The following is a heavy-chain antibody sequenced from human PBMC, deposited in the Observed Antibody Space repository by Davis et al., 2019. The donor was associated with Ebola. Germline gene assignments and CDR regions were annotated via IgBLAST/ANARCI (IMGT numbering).Heavy chain of an antibody. V-gene: IGHV3-21*01. J-gene: IGHJ6*02. CDR2: ISSSSSYI. CDR3: ARAIAYYYYGMDV. Sequence: PGGSLRLPCAASGFTFSSYSMNWVRQAPGKGLEWVSSISSSSSYIYYADSVKGRFTISRDNAKNSLYLQMNSLRAEDTAVYYCARAIAYYYYGMDVWGQGTTVTVSS. CDR1: GFTFSSYS.